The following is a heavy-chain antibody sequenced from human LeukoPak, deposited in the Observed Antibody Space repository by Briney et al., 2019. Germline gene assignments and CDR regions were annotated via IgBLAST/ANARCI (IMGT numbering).Heavy chain of an antibody. CDR2: ISGSSSSSDGGAM. CDR3: ARAKGYSSNNWFDP. D-gene: IGHD6-19*01. V-gene: IGHV3-48*01. Sequence: GGSLRLSCTASGFTFSTYSMNWVRQAPGRGLEWVSYISGSSSSSDGGAMQYADSVKGRFTISRDNDKNSLYLQMNSLRAEDTAVYYCARAKGYSSNNWFDPWGQGTLVTVSS. J-gene: IGHJ5*02. CDR1: GFTFSTYS.